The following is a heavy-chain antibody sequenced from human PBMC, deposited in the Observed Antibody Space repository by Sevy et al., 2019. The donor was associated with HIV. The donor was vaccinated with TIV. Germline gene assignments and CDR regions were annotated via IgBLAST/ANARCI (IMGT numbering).Heavy chain of an antibody. CDR3: VSQKYYYDSSGSQDDAFDI. J-gene: IGHJ3*02. CDR1: GFTFSDYY. CDR2: ISSSGSTI. Sequence: GGSPRLSCAASGFTFSDYYMSWIRQAPGKGLEWVSYISSSGSTIYYADSVKGRFTISRDNAKNSLYLQMNSLRAEDTAVYYCVSQKYYYDSSGSQDDAFDIWGQGTMVTVSS. D-gene: IGHD3-22*01. V-gene: IGHV3-11*04.